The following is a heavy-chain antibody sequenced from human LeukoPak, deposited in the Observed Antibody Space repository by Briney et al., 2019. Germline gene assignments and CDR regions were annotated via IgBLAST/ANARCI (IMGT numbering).Heavy chain of an antibody. D-gene: IGHD3-10*01. V-gene: IGHV3-73*01. Sequence: PGGSLRLSCAASGFTFSGSAMHWVRQASGKGLEWVGRIRSKANSYATAYAASVKGRFTISRDDPKNTAYLQMDSLKTEDTAVYYCTGNYYGSGSYADFDYWGQGTLVTVSS. CDR1: GFTFSGSA. CDR2: IRSKANSYAT. J-gene: IGHJ4*02. CDR3: TGNYYGSGSYADFDY.